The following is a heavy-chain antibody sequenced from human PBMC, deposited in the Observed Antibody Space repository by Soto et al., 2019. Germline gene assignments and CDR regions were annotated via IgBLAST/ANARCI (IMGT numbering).Heavy chain of an antibody. CDR1: GGSISSSSYY. D-gene: IGHD2-8*01. J-gene: IGHJ5*02. Sequence: PSETLSLTCTVSGGSISSSSYYWGWIRQPPGKGLEWIGSIYYSGSTYYNPSLKSRVTISVDTTKNQFSLKLSSVTAADTAVYYCARRVTMVYAIQSNWFDPWAQGTLVTVSS. CDR2: IYYSGST. V-gene: IGHV4-39*01. CDR3: ARRVTMVYAIQSNWFDP.